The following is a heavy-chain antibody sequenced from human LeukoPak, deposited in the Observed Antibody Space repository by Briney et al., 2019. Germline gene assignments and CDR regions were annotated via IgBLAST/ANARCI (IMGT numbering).Heavy chain of an antibody. D-gene: IGHD2-15*01. Sequence: ASVKVSCKASGYTFTSYGISWVRQAPGQGLEWMGWISAYNGNTNYAQKLQGRVTMTTGTSTSTAYMELRSLRSDDTAVYYCARDGPYCSGGSCYSGGAFDIWGRGTMVTVSS. CDR1: GYTFTSYG. CDR2: ISAYNGNT. CDR3: ARDGPYCSGGSCYSGGAFDI. V-gene: IGHV1-18*01. J-gene: IGHJ3*02.